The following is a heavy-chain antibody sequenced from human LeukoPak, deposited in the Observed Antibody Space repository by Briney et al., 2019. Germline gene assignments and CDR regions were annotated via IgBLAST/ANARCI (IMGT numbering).Heavy chain of an antibody. CDR3: ARGQRGLYYYYYMDV. D-gene: IGHD3-10*01. J-gene: IGHJ6*03. CDR1: GFTFSDYY. V-gene: IGHV3-20*04. Sequence: GGSLRLSCAASGFTFSDYYMSWVRQAPGKGLEWVSGINWNGGSTGYADSVKGRFTISRDNAKNSLYLKMNSLRAEDTALYYCARGQRGLYYYYYMDVWGKGTTVTVSS. CDR2: INWNGGST.